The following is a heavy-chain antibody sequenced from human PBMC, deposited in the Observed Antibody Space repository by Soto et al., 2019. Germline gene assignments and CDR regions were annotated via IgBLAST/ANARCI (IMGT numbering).Heavy chain of an antibody. Sequence: QVQLVQSGAEMKQPGASVKLSCQASGYIFIHGCMHWVRQAPGQGLEWMGGINPSSGTTTYAQKFQGRVTVTRDTSTSTVYMELSSLGSGDTAMYYCARSLGETTSLFDYWGQGSLVTVSA. J-gene: IGHJ4*02. D-gene: IGHD1-26*01. V-gene: IGHV1-46*01. CDR1: GYIFIHGC. CDR2: INPSSGTT. CDR3: ARSLGETTSLFDY.